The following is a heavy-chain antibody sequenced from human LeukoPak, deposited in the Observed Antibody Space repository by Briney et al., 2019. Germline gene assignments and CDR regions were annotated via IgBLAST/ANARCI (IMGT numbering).Heavy chain of an antibody. CDR2: IYWDDDK. D-gene: IGHD2-21*01. CDR3: VRISRSSVVASDWFFDL. V-gene: IGHV2-5*04. CDR1: GFSLNTHRVG. Sequence: SGPTLVKPTQTLTLTCTFSGFSLNTHRVGVGWIRQPPGKALEGLALIYWDDDKRYSPSLRTRLTITKEISKNQVVLTMTNMASVDTGTYFCVRISRSSVVASDWFFDLWGRGTLVTVSS. J-gene: IGHJ2*01.